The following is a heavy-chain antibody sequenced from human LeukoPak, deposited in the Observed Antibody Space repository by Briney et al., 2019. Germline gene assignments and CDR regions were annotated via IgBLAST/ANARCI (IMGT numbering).Heavy chain of an antibody. CDR1: GFTFNRSG. CDR3: AQTGDKYGSFEY. J-gene: IGHJ4*02. D-gene: IGHD3-10*01. V-gene: IGHV3-33*01. CDR2: IFYDGSNK. Sequence: GGSLRLSCAASGFTFNRSGMHWVRQAPGKGLEGVALIFYDGSNKYFADSVEGRFTISRDNSKSMLYLQMNSLRAEDTAVYYCAQTGDKYGSFEYWGQGTLVTVSS.